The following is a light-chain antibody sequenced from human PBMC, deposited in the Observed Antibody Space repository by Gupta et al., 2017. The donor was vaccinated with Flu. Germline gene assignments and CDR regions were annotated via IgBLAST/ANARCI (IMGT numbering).Light chain of an antibody. CDR2: DDS. CDR1: NIGSKT. CDR3: QLWDSRSDHWV. V-gene: IGLV3-21*03. J-gene: IGLJ3*02. Sequence: SYVLPQPPSVSVAPGKTATITCAGNNIGSKTVHWYQQKPGQAPVLVVNDDSGRPSGIPERFSGSNSGNTATLTINRVEAGDEADYYCQLWDSRSDHWVFGGGTKLTVL.